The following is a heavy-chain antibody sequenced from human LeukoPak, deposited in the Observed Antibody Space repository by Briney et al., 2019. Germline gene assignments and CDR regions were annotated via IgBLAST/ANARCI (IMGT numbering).Heavy chain of an antibody. CDR1: GGSINSYY. D-gene: IGHD3-10*01. Sequence: SETLSLTCTVSGGSINSYYWSWIRQPPGKGLEWIGYIYYSGSTNYNPSLKSRVTISVDTSKNQFSLNLSSVTAADTAVYYCARGAYGSGISAYYYYYMDVWGKGTTVTVSS. V-gene: IGHV4-59*01. J-gene: IGHJ6*03. CDR3: ARGAYGSGISAYYYYYMDV. CDR2: IYYSGST.